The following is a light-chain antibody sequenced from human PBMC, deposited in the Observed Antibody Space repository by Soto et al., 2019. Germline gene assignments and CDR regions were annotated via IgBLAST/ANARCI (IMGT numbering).Light chain of an antibody. CDR2: KSS. J-gene: IGKJ1*01. CDR1: QSVSIW. Sequence: DIQMTQSPSTLSASEGXRVTISCRASQSVSIWLAWYQQKPGRAPKLLIYKSSILESGVPSRFSGSGSGTEFTLTISSLQPDDFATYYCQHYNSYSRTFGQGTKVDIK. CDR3: QHYNSYSRT. V-gene: IGKV1-5*03.